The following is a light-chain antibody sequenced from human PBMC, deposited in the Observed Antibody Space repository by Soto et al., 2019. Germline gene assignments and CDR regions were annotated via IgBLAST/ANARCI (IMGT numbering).Light chain of an antibody. Sequence: QSALTQPASVSGSPGQSITISCTGTSSDVGGYNYVSWYQQHPGKAPKLMIYEVSNRPSGVSNRFSGSKSGNTASLTISGLQAEDEADDYCSSYTSSSLSWVFGTGTKVTVL. J-gene: IGLJ1*01. CDR1: SSDVGGYNY. V-gene: IGLV2-14*01. CDR3: SSYTSSSLSWV. CDR2: EVS.